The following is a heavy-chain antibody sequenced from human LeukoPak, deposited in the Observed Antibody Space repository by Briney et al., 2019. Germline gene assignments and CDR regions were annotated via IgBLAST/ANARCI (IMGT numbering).Heavy chain of an antibody. CDR1: GGSISSYY. CDR3: AREGFLGAFDI. J-gene: IGHJ3*02. Sequence: SETLSLTCTVSGGSISSYYWSWVRQPPGKGLEWIGYIYYSGSTNYNPSLKSRVTISVDTSKNQFSLKLSSVTAADTAVYYCAREGFLGAFDIWGQGTMVTVSS. V-gene: IGHV4-59*01. CDR2: IYYSGST. D-gene: IGHD3-10*01.